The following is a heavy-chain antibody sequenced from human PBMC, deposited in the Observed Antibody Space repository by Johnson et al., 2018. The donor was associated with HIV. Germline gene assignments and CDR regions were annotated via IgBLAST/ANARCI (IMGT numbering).Heavy chain of an antibody. D-gene: IGHD2-15*01. CDR3: ARSVGYCSGGSCSPDAFDI. V-gene: IGHV3-30*04. Sequence: QEKLVESGGGVVRPGGSLRLSCAASGFTFSSYAMSWVRQAPGRGLEWVAVISYDGNKKYHADSVKGRFTISRDNSKNTLYLQMNSLRAEDTAVYYCARSVGYCSGGSCSPDAFDIWGQGTMVTVSS. CDR1: GFTFSSYA. J-gene: IGHJ3*02. CDR2: ISYDGNKK.